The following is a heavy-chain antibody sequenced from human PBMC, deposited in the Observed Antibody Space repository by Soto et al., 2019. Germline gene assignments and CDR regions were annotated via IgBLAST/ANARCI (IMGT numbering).Heavy chain of an antibody. D-gene: IGHD2-8*01. Sequence: EVQLLESGGGLVQPGGSLRLSCAASGFTFSTFAMTWVRQAPGKGLEWVTAISGSGLSTSYVDSVKGRFTVSRDNAKNTLYLQMNRLRVEDTAVYFCATNVRSQGTISLDSWGQGTLVTVSS. J-gene: IGHJ4*02. CDR1: GFTFSTFA. V-gene: IGHV3-23*01. CDR2: ISGSGLST. CDR3: ATNVRSQGTISLDS.